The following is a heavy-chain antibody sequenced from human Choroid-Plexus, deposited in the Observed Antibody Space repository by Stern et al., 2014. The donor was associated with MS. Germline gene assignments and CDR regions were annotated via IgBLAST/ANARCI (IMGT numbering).Heavy chain of an antibody. D-gene: IGHD2/OR15-2a*01. CDR3: AKDRQYLTYFFDH. V-gene: IGHV3-30*18. Sequence: QVQLVQSGGGVVQPGRPLRLSCVASGFTLGSCAMHWVRQAPGKALEWVAGVSYDGSNKYYADSVKGRFTISRDNSQNTLYMQMSSLRPEDTAVYYCAKDRQYLTYFFDHWGQGSLVTVSS. J-gene: IGHJ5*02. CDR1: GFTLGSCA. CDR2: VSYDGSNK.